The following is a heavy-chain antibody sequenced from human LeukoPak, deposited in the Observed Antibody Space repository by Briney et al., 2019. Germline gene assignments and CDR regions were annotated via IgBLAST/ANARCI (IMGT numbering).Heavy chain of an antibody. CDR3: AREPLSRDYYDSSGFDY. D-gene: IGHD3-22*01. CDR1: GFTFSSYA. CDR2: ISYDGSNK. V-gene: IGHV3-30-3*01. J-gene: IGHJ4*02. Sequence: PGGSLRLSCAASGFTFSSYAMHWVRRAPGKGLEWVAVISYDGSNKYYADSVKGRFTISRDNSKNTLYLQMNSLRAEDTAVYYCAREPLSRDYYDSSGFDYWGQGTLVTVSS.